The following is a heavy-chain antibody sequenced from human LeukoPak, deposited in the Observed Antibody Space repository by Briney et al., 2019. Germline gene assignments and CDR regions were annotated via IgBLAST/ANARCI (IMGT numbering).Heavy chain of an antibody. V-gene: IGHV3-23*01. J-gene: IGHJ4*02. D-gene: IGHD2-2*02. CDR1: GFTFSSYA. CDR2: ISGSGGST. Sequence: GGSLRLSCAASGFTFSSYAMSWVRQAPGKGLEWVSAISGSGGSTYYADSVKGRFTISRDNSKNTLYLQMNSLRAEDTAVYYCAKGNPLGYCSSTSCYTYKYWGQGTLVTVSS. CDR3: AKGNPLGYCSSTSCYTYKY.